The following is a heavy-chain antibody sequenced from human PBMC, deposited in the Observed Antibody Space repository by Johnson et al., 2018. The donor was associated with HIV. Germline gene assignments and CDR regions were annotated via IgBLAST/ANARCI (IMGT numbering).Heavy chain of an antibody. CDR2: ILFDGVYK. J-gene: IGHJ3*02. CDR3: AREVDAFDI. Sequence: ILFDGVYKHYADSVKGRFTISRDNAKNTLYLQMNSLRAEDTAVYYCAREVDAFDIWGQGTMVTVSS. V-gene: IGHV3-30*07.